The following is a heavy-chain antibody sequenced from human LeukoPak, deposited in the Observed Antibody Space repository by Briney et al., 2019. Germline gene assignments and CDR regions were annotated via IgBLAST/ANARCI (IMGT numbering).Heavy chain of an antibody. CDR3: ARWGELPAFDI. V-gene: IGHV3-74*01. CDR1: GFTFSSYW. CDR2: INSDGSST. Sequence: GGSLRLSCGASGFTFSSYWMHWVRQAPGKGLVWVSRINSDGSSTSYADSVKGRFTISRDNAKNTLYLQVNSLRAEDTAVYYCARWGELPAFDIWGQGTMVTVSS. D-gene: IGHD1-26*01. J-gene: IGHJ3*02.